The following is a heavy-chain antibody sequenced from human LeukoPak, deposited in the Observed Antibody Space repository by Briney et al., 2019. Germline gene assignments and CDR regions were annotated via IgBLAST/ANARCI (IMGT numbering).Heavy chain of an antibody. J-gene: IGHJ5*02. CDR2: IYYSGST. CDR3: ARDSSGWYRWFDP. Sequence: SETLSLTCTVSGGSISSYYWSWIRQSPGKGLEWIGYIYYSGSTNYNPSLKRRVTISVDTSTTQFSLKLSSVTAADTAVYYCARDSSGWYRWFDPWGQGTLVTVSS. D-gene: IGHD6-19*01. V-gene: IGHV4-59*01. CDR1: GGSISSYY.